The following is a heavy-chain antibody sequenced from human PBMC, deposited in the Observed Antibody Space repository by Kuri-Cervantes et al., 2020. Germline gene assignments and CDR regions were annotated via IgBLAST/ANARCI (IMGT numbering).Heavy chain of an antibody. CDR1: GFTFISYW. J-gene: IGHJ4*02. CDR3: VRPAGNSSGWSVLLDY. D-gene: IGHD6-19*01. Sequence: GESLKISCKGSGFTFISYWIGWVRQMPGKGLEWMGIIYPGDSDTRYGPSFQGQVTISVDKSVSTAYLQWSSLKASDTAMYYCVRPAGNSSGWSVLLDYWGQGTLVTVSS. CDR2: IYPGDSDT. V-gene: IGHV5-51*01.